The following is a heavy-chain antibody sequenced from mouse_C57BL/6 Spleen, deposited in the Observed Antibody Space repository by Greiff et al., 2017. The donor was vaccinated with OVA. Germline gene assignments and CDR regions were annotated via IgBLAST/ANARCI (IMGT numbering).Heavy chain of an antibody. CDR2: ISSGGSYT. CDR3: ARHRDYYGSSYGGYFDY. D-gene: IGHD1-1*01. Sequence: KLVESGGDLVKPGGSLKLSCAASGFTFSSYGMSWVRQTPDKRLEWVATISSGGSYTYYPDSVKGRFTISRDNAKNTLYLQMSSLKAEDTAMYYCARHRDYYGSSYGGYFDYWGQGTTLTVSS. J-gene: IGHJ2*01. V-gene: IGHV5-6*02. CDR1: GFTFSSYG.